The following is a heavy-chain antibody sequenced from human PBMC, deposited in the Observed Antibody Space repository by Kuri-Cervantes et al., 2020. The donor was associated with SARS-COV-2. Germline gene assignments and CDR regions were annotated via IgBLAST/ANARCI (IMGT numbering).Heavy chain of an antibody. CDR3: SREPLGYCSSTSCATYNRFDP. D-gene: IGHD2-2*01. CDR1: GGTFSSYT. Sequence: SVKVSCKASGGTFSSYTISWVRQAPGQGLEWMGRIIPILCIANYAQKFQGRVTMTTDTSTSTDYMDLSSLRSEDTAVYYFSREPLGYCSSTSCATYNRFDPWGQGTLVTVSS. V-gene: IGHV1-69*04. J-gene: IGHJ5*02. CDR2: IIPILCIA.